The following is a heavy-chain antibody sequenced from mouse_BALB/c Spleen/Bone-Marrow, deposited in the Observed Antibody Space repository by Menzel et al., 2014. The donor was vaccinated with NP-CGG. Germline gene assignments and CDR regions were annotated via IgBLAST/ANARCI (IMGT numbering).Heavy chain of an antibody. D-gene: IGHD4-1*01. CDR1: GFTFSSFG. V-gene: IGHV5-17*02. J-gene: IGHJ1*01. Sequence: EVQGVESGGGLGQPGGSRRLSCAASGFTFSSFGMHWVRQAPEKGLEWVAYISSGSSTIFYVDTVKGRFTISRDNPKNTLFLQMTSLRSEDTAMYYCTRGGNWDDFDVWGAGTTVTVSS. CDR3: TRGGNWDDFDV. CDR2: ISSGSSTI.